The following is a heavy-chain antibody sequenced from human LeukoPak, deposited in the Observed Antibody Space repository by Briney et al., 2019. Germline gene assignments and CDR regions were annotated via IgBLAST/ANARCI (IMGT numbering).Heavy chain of an antibody. CDR1: GGSISSYY. V-gene: IGHV4-59*01. Sequence: SETLSLTCTVSGGSISSYYWSWIRQPPGKGLEWIGYIYYSGSTNYNPSLKSRVTISVGTSKNQFSLKLSSVTAADTAVYYCARRGAMVDAMQYYYYGMDVWGQGTTVTVSS. J-gene: IGHJ6*02. CDR2: IYYSGST. CDR3: ARRGAMVDAMQYYYYGMDV. D-gene: IGHD5-18*01.